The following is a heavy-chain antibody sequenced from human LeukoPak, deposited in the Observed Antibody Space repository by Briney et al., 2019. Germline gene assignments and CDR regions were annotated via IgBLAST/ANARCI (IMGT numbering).Heavy chain of an antibody. J-gene: IGHJ4*02. V-gene: IGHV2-5*02. CDR2: IYGDDGK. D-gene: IGHD2-2*01. Sequence: GPPLVKPTQTLTLTCTFSGFSLSLSGVGVGWIRHPPGKALECLALIYGDDGKRYSPSLKSRLTIANNTSKNQVVLTMTKMDPVDTATYYCAHKSYFRYDFDFWGQGTLVTVSS. CDR3: AHKSYFRYDFDF. CDR1: GFSLSLSGVG.